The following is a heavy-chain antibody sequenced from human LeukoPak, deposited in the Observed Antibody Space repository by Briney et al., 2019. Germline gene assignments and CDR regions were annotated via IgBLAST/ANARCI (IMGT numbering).Heavy chain of an antibody. CDR3: ARREWSSRTRSHLDY. CDR2: IYYSGST. CDR1: GGSISSSSYY. Sequence: SETLSLTCTVSGGSISSSSYYWGWIRQPPGKGLEWIGSIYYSGSTYYNPSLKSRVTISVDTSKNQFSLKLSSVTAADTAVYYCARREWSSRTRSHLDYWGQGTLVTVSS. V-gene: IGHV4-39*01. J-gene: IGHJ4*02. D-gene: IGHD6-19*01.